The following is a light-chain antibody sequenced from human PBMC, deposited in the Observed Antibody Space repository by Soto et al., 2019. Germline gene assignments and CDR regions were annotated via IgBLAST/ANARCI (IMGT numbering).Light chain of an antibody. CDR3: QQHGISHIT. CDR1: QSIKNNQ. J-gene: IGKJ5*01. V-gene: IGKV3-20*01. CDR2: GAS. Sequence: EDVLTHSPGTLSLSPWERATLSCRASQSIKNNQLAWYKQTPGQAPRLLIHGASSRATGIPDRFSGSGSGTDFTLTISRLEPEDFAVYYCQQHGISHITFGQGTRLEIK.